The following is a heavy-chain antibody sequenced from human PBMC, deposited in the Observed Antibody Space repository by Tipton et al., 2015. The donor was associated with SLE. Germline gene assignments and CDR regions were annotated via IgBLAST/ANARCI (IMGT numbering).Heavy chain of an antibody. J-gene: IGHJ4*02. CDR2: IYNSGST. D-gene: IGHD6-13*01. V-gene: IGHV4-38-2*01. CDR1: DYSISSDYS. CDR3: ARSAGYSSSWAHFDY. Sequence: TLSLTCAVSDYSISSDYSWGCIRQPPGKGLEWIGYIYNSGSTNYNPSLKSRVTISVDTSKNQFSLKLSSVTAADTAVYYCARSAGYSSSWAHFDYWGQGTLVTVSS.